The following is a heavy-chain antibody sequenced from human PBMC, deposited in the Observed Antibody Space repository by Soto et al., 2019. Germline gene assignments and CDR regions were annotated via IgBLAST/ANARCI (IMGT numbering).Heavy chain of an antibody. V-gene: IGHV4-39*01. CDR2: IYYSGST. CDR1: GGSISSSSYY. D-gene: IGHD1-26*01. CDR3: ARQGYSGSYYSWPY. Sequence: PSETLSLTCTVSGGSISSSSYYWGWTRQPPGKGLEWIGSIYYSGSTYYNPSLKSRVTISVDTSKNQFSLKLSSVTAADTAVYYCARQGYSGSYYSWPYWGQGTLVTVSS. J-gene: IGHJ4*02.